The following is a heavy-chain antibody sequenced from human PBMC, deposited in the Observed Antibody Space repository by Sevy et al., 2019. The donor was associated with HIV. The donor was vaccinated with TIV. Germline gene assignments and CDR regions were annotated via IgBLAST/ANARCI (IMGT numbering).Heavy chain of an antibody. CDR1: GGSISSYY. J-gene: IGHJ5*02. V-gene: IGHV4-59*01. D-gene: IGHD3-10*01. Sequence: QSQTLSLTCTVSGGSISSYYWSWIRQPPGKGLEWIGYIYYSGSTNYNPSLKSRVTISVDTSKNQFSLKLSSVTAADTAVYYCARVGVDGSGSYYNENWFDPWGQGTLVTVSS. CDR3: ARVGVDGSGSYYNENWFDP. CDR2: IYYSGST.